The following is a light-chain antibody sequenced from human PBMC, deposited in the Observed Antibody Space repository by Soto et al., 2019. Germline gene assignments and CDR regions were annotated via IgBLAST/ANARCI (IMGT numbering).Light chain of an antibody. CDR1: QSVSRN. CDR3: QQYNNLPPDRT. CDR2: GAS. Sequence: EIVMTQSPATLSVSPGERATLSCRASQSVSRNLAWYQQKPGQAPRLLIYGASTRATGIPARFSGSGSGTEFTLTISSLQSEDFAIYFCQQYNNLPPDRTVGQGTKVEIK. V-gene: IGKV3-15*01. J-gene: IGKJ1*01.